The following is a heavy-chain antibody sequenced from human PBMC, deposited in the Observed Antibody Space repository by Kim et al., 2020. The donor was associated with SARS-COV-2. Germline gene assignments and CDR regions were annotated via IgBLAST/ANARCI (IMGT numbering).Heavy chain of an antibody. J-gene: IGHJ4*02. CDR2: INWNGGST. CDR3: ARGYDSSGSSHYFDY. Sequence: GGSLRLSRAASGFTFDDYGMSWVRQAPGKGLEWVSGINWNGGSTGYADSVKGRFTISRDNAKNSLYLQMNSLRAEDTALYHCARGYDSSGSSHYFDYWGQGTLVTVSS. V-gene: IGHV3-20*01. D-gene: IGHD3-22*01. CDR1: GFTFDDYG.